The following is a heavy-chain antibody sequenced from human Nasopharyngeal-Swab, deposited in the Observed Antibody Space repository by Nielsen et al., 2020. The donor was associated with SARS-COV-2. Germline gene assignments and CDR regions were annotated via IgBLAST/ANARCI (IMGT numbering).Heavy chain of an antibody. CDR3: AREVGGDGYHEY. CDR2: ISYTGSS. V-gene: IGHV4-59*12. D-gene: IGHD5-24*01. Sequence: SETLSLTCTVSGASIGSDYWTWIRQPPGKTLEWIGHISYTGSSSYNPSLRSRVTVSVDTSQNQFSLKLTSVTAADTAVYYCAREVGGDGYHEYWGQGSLVTVSS. CDR1: GASIGSDY. J-gene: IGHJ4*02.